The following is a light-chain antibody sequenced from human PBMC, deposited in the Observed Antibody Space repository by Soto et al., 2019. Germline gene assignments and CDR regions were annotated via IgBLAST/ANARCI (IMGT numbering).Light chain of an antibody. CDR1: SSNIGAGYD. Sequence: QSVLTQPPSVSAAPGQRVTMSCTGSSSNIGAGYDVHWFQHLPGTAPKLLIYGNINRLSGVPDRFSGSKSGTSASLAITGLQAEDEADYYRQSYDGSLSAWVFGGGTKLTVL. V-gene: IGLV1-40*01. CDR3: QSYDGSLSAWV. CDR2: GNI. J-gene: IGLJ3*02.